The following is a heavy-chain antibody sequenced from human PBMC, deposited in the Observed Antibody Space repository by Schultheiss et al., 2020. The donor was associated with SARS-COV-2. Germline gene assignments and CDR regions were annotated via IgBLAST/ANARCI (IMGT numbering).Heavy chain of an antibody. Sequence: GGSLRLSCAASGFTFSSYSMNWVRQAPGKGLEWVSAISGSGGSTYYADSVKGRFTISRDNSKNTLYLQMNSLRAEDTAVYYCARDWGSSSGRGTDAFDIWGQGTMVTVSS. CDR3: ARDWGSSSGRGTDAFDI. CDR2: ISGSGGST. J-gene: IGHJ3*02. CDR1: GFTFSSYS. D-gene: IGHD6-6*01. V-gene: IGHV3-23*01.